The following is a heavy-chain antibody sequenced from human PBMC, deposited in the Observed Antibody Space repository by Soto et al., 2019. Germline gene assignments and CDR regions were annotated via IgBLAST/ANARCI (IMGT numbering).Heavy chain of an antibody. V-gene: IGHV4-61*01. CDR3: ARDPRGYDFWTGYYLDF. CDR1: GSSVSSGLYY. CDR2: IYYSGTT. J-gene: IGHJ4*02. Sequence: QVQLRESGPGLVKPSETLSLTCTVSGSSVSSGLYYWNWIRQPPGKGLEWIGSIYYSGTTTSNPSLRRRVSLSVDTSKNQVSLKLSSVTAADTAVDYFARDPRGYDFWTGYYLDFWGLGTLVTVSS. D-gene: IGHD3-3*01.